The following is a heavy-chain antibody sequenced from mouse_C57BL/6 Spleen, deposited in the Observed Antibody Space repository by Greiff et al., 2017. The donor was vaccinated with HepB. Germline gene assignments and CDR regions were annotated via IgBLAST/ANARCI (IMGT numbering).Heavy chain of an antibody. J-gene: IGHJ4*01. Sequence: VQLQQSGPELVKPGASVKISCKASGYAFSSSWMNWVKQRPGKGLEWIGRIYPGDGDTNYNGKFKGKATLTADKSSSTAYMQLSSLTSEDSAVYLCARDDYDPSYYAMDYWGQGTSVTVSS. V-gene: IGHV1-82*01. CDR1: GYAFSSSW. D-gene: IGHD2-4*01. CDR2: IYPGDGDT. CDR3: ARDDYDPSYYAMDY.